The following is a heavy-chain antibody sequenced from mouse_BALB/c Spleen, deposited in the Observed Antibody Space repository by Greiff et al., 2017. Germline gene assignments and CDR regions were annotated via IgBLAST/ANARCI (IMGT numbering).Heavy chain of an antibody. Sequence: EVQGVESGGGLVKPGGSLKLSCAAPGFTFSSYAMSWVRQTPEKRLEWVASISSGGSTYYPDSVKGRFTISRDNARNILYLQMSSLRSEDTAMYYCARGEPFYAMDYWGQGTSVTVSS. CDR1: GFTFSSYA. J-gene: IGHJ4*01. V-gene: IGHV5-6-5*01. CDR3: ARGEPFYAMDY. CDR2: ISSGGST.